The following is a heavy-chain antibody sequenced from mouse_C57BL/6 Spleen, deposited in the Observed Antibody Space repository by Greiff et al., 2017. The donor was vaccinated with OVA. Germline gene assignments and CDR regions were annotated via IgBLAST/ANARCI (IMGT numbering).Heavy chain of an antibody. CDR3: ARLYGNHWYFDV. CDR2: IDPSDSYT. J-gene: IGHJ1*03. Sequence: QVQLQQSGAELVMPGASVKLSCKASGYTFTSYWMHWVKQRPGQGLEWIGEIDPSDSYTNYNQKFKGKSTLTVDKSSSTAYMQLSSLTSEDSAVYYCARLYGNHWYFDVWGTGTTVTVSS. V-gene: IGHV1-69*01. CDR1: GYTFTSYW. D-gene: IGHD2-1*01.